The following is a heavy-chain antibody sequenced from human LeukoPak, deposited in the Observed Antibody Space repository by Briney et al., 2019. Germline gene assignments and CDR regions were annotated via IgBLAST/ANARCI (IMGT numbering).Heavy chain of an antibody. CDR1: GGSVFIGGYY. D-gene: IGHD5-18*01. V-gene: IGHV4-31*03. CDR3: ARDPRGNSYGLGYFDY. J-gene: IGHJ4*02. CDR2: IYYGGST. Sequence: SQTLSLTCTVSGGSVFIGGYYWSWIRQHPGKGLEWIGYIYYGGSTYYNPSPKSRVTISIDTSKNQFSLKLSSVTAADTAVYYCARDPRGNSYGLGYFDYWGQGILVTVSS.